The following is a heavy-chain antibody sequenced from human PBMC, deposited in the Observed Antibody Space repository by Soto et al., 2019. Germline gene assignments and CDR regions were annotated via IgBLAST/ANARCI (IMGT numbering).Heavy chain of an antibody. CDR1: GFTFSSYS. V-gene: IGHV3-48*02. CDR2: ISSSSSTI. J-gene: IGHJ5*02. D-gene: IGHD1-26*01. Sequence: EVQLVESGGGLVQPGGSLRLSCAASGFTFSSYSMNWVRQAPGKGLEWVSYISSSSSTIYYADSVKGRFNSSRDNAKNSLYLQMNRLRDEDTAVYYCAREGGSLNWFDPWGQGTLVTVSS. CDR3: AREGGSLNWFDP.